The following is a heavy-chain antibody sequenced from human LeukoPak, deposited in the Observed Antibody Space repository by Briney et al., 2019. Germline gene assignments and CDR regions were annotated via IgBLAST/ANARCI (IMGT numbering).Heavy chain of an antibody. Sequence: GGSLRLSCAASGFTFSSYSMNWVRQAPGKGLEWVSSISSSSSYIYYADSVKGRFTISRDNAKNSLYLQMNSLRAEDTAVYYCARHLVGGNYYPLSYWGQGTLVTVSS. CDR1: GFTFSSYS. V-gene: IGHV3-21*01. J-gene: IGHJ4*02. CDR2: ISSSSSYI. CDR3: ARHLVGGNYYPLSY. D-gene: IGHD1-26*01.